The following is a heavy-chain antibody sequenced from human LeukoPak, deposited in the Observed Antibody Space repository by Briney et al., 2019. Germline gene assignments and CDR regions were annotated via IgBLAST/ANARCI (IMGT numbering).Heavy chain of an antibody. CDR3: ARLPHYYDSSGYYVDY. D-gene: IGHD3-22*01. CDR1: GSSFTSYW. CDR2: IYPGDSDT. J-gene: IGHJ4*02. V-gene: IGHV5-51*01. Sequence: GESLKISCKGSGSSFTSYWIGWVRQLPGKGLEWMGIIYPGDSDTRYSPSFQGQVTISADKSISTAYLQWSSLKASDTAMYYCARLPHYYDSSGYYVDYWGQGTLVTVSS.